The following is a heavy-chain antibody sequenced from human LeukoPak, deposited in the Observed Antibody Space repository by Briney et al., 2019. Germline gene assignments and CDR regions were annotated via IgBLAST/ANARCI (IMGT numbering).Heavy chain of an antibody. CDR1: GFTFSSYA. V-gene: IGHV3-64*01. CDR2: ISSNGGST. Sequence: PGGSLRLSCAASGFTFSSYAMYWVRQAPGKGLEYVSAISSNGGSTYYANSVKGRFTISRDNSKNTLYLQMGSLRAEDMAVYYCARGLSSSWLIDYWGQGTLVTVSS. CDR3: ARGLSSSWLIDY. J-gene: IGHJ4*02. D-gene: IGHD6-13*01.